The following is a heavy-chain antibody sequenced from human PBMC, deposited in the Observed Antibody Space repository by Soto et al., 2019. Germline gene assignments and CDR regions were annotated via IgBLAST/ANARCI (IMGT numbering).Heavy chain of an antibody. CDR2: IYYSGST. Sequence: SETLSLTCTVSGGSISSYYWSWIRQPPGKGLEWIGYIYYSGSTNYNPSLKSRVTISVDTSKNQFSLKLSSVTAADTAVYYCARERGYSYGSDYGMDVWGQGTTVTVPS. J-gene: IGHJ6*02. V-gene: IGHV4-59*01. CDR3: ARERGYSYGSDYGMDV. D-gene: IGHD5-18*01. CDR1: GGSISSYY.